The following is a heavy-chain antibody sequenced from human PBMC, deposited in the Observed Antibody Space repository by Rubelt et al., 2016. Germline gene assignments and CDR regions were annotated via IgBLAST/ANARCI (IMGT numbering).Heavy chain of an antibody. J-gene: IGHJ4*02. CDR3: ARDLPPFRRYNWNFPLDY. CDR2: ISAYNGNT. Sequence: QVQLVQSGAEVKKPGASVKVSCKASGYTFTSYGISWVRQAPGQGLEWMGWISAYNGNTNYAQKRAGRVTMTTDTATSTAYMELRSLRSDDTAVYYCARDLPPFRRYNWNFPLDYWGQGTLVTVSS. V-gene: IGHV1-18*01. D-gene: IGHD1-7*01. CDR1: GYTFTSYG.